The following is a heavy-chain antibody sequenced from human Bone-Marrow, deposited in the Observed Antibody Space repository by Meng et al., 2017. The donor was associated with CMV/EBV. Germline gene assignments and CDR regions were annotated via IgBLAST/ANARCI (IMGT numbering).Heavy chain of an antibody. CDR3: ARDLIVATPDC. D-gene: IGHD5-12*01. V-gene: IGHV4-39*07. CDR1: GGSISSSSYY. J-gene: IGHJ4*02. CDR2: IYYSGST. Sequence: SETLSLTCTVSGGSISSSSYYWGWIRQPPGKGLEWIGSIYYSGSTYYNPSLKSRVTISVDTSKNQFSLKLSSVTAADTAVYYCARDLIVATPDCWGQGTLATVSS.